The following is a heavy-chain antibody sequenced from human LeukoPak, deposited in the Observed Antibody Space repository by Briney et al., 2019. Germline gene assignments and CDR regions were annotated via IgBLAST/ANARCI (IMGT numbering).Heavy chain of an antibody. J-gene: IGHJ4*02. CDR1: GFTFSSYE. CDR3: ASLRMATITDY. Sequence: GGSLRLSCAASGFTFSSYEMNWVRQAPGKGLEWVSYISSSGSTIYYADSVKGRFTISRDNAKNSLYLQMNSLRAEDTAVYYCASLRMATITDYWGQGTLVTVSS. D-gene: IGHD5-24*01. V-gene: IGHV3-48*03. CDR2: ISSSGSTI.